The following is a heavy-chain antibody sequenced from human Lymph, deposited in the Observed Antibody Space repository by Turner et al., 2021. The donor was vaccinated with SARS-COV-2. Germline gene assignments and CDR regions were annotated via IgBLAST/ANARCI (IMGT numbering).Heavy chain of an antibody. CDR3: ATKYCSGGSCSYFDY. J-gene: IGHJ4*02. Sequence: QVHLQESGPGLVKPSGTLSLTCVVSGGSISSSNWWSWVRQPPGKGLEWIREIYHSGSTNYNPSLKSRVTISVDKSKNQFSLKLSSVTAADTAVYYCATKYCSGGSCSYFDYWGQGTLVTVSS. D-gene: IGHD2-15*01. CDR1: GGSISSSNW. CDR2: IYHSGST. V-gene: IGHV4-4*02.